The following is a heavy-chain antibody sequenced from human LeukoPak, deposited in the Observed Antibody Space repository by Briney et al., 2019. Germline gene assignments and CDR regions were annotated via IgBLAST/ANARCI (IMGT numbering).Heavy chain of an antibody. CDR2: INSDGSST. Sequence: PGGSLRLSCAASGFTFSSYWMHWVRQAPGKGLVWVSRINSDGSSTSYADSVKGRFTISRDNAKNTLYLQMNSLRAEDTAVYYCARVPSPLVRGVIIYNWGYFVYWGQGTLVTVSS. CDR1: GFTFSSYW. J-gene: IGHJ4*02. V-gene: IGHV3-74*01. CDR3: ARVPSPLVRGVIIYNWGYFVY. D-gene: IGHD3-10*01.